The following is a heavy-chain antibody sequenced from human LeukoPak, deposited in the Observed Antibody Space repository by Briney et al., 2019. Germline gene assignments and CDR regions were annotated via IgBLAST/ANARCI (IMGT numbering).Heavy chain of an antibody. CDR1: GYSISSGYY. J-gene: IGHJ4*02. CDR2: IYHSGST. Sequence: SETLSLTCAVSGYSISSGYYWGWIRQPPGKGLEWVGTIYHSGSTYYNPSLKSRVTISLDTSKNQFSLKLSSVTAADTAVYYCATALNGYFDSWGQGTLVTVSS. CDR3: ATALNGYFDS. V-gene: IGHV4-38-2*01. D-gene: IGHD2-8*01.